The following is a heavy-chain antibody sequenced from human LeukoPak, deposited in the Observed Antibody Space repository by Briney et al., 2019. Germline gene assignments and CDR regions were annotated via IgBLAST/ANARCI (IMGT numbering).Heavy chain of an antibody. V-gene: IGHV4-59*11. CDR1: GGSISNHY. CDR3: ARDRSRWDLLPFDY. J-gene: IGHJ4*02. Sequence: SETLSLTCTVSGGSISNHYWSWIRQPPGKGLEWIGYIYNSVTTNYNPSLKSRVTISVDTSKNQFSLKLTSVTAADTAIYYCARDRSRWDLLPFDYWGQGALVTVSS. D-gene: IGHD1-26*01. CDR2: IYNSVTT.